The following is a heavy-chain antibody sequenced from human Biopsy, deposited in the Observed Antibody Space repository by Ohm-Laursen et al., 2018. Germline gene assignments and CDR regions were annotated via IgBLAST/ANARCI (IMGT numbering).Heavy chain of an antibody. Sequence: ASVKVSCKASGYTSTSYDITWVQQASGQGPEWIRWLNPVSGNSNFGQKFRGRVTVTSDTSISTAYMELSGLTSDDTATYYCGRAVRNQLLTDPWGQGTLVTVTS. V-gene: IGHV1-8*01. CDR1: GYTSTSYD. CDR2: LNPVSGNS. CDR3: GRAVRNQLLTDP. J-gene: IGHJ5*02. D-gene: IGHD1-7*01.